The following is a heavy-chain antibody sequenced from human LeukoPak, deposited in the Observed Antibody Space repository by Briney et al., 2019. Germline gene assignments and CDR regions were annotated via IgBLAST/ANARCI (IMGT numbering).Heavy chain of an antibody. V-gene: IGHV1-2*02. CDR1: GYTFTDYY. Sequence: ASVKVSCKASGYTFTDYYMHWVRQAPGQGLEWMGWMNPNSGGTNYAQRFQGRVTMTRDTSIGTAYMELSRLRSDDTAVYYCARVLIASFAFDPWGQGTLVTVSS. CDR2: MNPNSGGT. J-gene: IGHJ5*02. CDR3: ARVLIASFAFDP. D-gene: IGHD2-8*01.